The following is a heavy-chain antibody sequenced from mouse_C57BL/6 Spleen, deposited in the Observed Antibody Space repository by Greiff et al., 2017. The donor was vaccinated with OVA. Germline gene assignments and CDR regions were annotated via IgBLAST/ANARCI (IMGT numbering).Heavy chain of an antibody. CDR1: GFTFSDYG. CDR2: ISSGSSTI. J-gene: IGHJ2*01. Sequence: EVMLVESGGGLVKPGGSLKLSCAASGFTFSDYGMHWVRQAPEKGLEWVAYISSGSSTIYYADTVKGRFTIARDNAKNTLFLQMTSLRSEDTAMYYCATLTGPYFDYWGQGTTLTVSS. V-gene: IGHV5-17*01. CDR3: ATLTGPYFDY. D-gene: IGHD4-1*01.